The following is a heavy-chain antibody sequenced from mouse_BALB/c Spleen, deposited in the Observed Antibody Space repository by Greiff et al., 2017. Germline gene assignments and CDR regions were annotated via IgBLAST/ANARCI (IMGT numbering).Heavy chain of an antibody. D-gene: IGHD2-4*01. V-gene: IGHV1-69*02. CDR1: GYTFTSYW. Sequence: QVQLQQSGAELVKPGASVKMSCKASGYTFTSYWINWVKQRPGQGLEWIGNIYPSDSYTNYNQKFKDKATLTVDKSSNTAYMQLSSPTSEDSAVYYCTSYDYDGVAFDYWGQGTTLTVSS. CDR2: IYPSDSYT. J-gene: IGHJ2*01. CDR3: TSYDYDGVAFDY.